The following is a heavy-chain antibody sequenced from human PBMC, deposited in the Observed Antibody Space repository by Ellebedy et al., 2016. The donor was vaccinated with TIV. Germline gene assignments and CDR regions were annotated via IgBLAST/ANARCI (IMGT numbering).Heavy chain of an antibody. D-gene: IGHD4-17*01. CDR2: IYQDGSVQ. CDR3: ARRGSYGDYAVQINSWFDT. V-gene: IGHV3-7*01. Sequence: GGSLRLSCAASGFSFRSYWMSWVRQAPGKGLQWVANIYQDGSVQYYVDSVKGRFTISRDNADNSLFLQMNSLRAADTAVYYCARRGSYGDYAVQINSWFDTWGRGILVAVSS. J-gene: IGHJ5*02. CDR1: GFSFRSYW.